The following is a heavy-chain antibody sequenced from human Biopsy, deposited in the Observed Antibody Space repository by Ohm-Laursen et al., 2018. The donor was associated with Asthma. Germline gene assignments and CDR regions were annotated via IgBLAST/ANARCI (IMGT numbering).Heavy chain of an antibody. CDR2: MSFDGRQT. V-gene: IGHV3-30*18. CDR3: AKDIGSREGY. J-gene: IGHJ4*02. Sequence: SLRLSCTASGFSFNSYGMHWVRQAPGKGLEWVAVMSFDGRQTYYADSVKGRFTISRDNSKNTLYLQMNSLRAEDTAVYYCAKDIGSREGYWGQGTLVTVSS. D-gene: IGHD5-24*01. CDR1: GFSFNSYG.